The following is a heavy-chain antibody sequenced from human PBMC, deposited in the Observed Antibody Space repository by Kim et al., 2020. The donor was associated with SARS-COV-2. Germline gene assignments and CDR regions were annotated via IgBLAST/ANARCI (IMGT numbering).Heavy chain of an antibody. V-gene: IGHV3-23*01. CDR3: AKAQRYSSSWYAEYFQH. J-gene: IGHJ1*01. D-gene: IGHD6-13*01. Sequence: VKGRFTISRDNAKNTLYLQMNSLRAEDTAVYYCAKAQRYSSSWYAEYFQHWGQGTLVTVSS.